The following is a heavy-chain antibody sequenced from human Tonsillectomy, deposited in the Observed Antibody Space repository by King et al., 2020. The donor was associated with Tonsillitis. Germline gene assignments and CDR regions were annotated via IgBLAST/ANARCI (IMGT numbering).Heavy chain of an antibody. CDR3: ARGRGYDYGWGSIEY. Sequence: QLVQSGAEVKKPGSSVKVSCKASGGTFRNYAISWVRQAPGQGLDWMGGIIPIFGTANYAQKFQGRGTITAEESTSTAYMELRGLRSEDTALDYCARGRGYDYGWGSIEYWGQGTLVTVSS. CDR1: GGTFRNYA. J-gene: IGHJ4*02. V-gene: IGHV1-69*01. D-gene: IGHD3-16*01. CDR2: IIPIFGTA.